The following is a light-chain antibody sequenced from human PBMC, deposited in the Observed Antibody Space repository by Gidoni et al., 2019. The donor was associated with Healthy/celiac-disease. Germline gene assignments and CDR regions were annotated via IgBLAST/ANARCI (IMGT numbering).Light chain of an antibody. J-gene: IGLJ2*01. CDR2: QDS. CDR3: QALDCSTVV. V-gene: IGLV3-1*01. Sequence: SDERTQPNSVSVSPGQTASITGSGDKLGDKYACWYQQTPGQSPVLVIYQDSMRPSGIPMRFSGSNSGNTATLPISGTQAMDEADYSCQALDCSTVVFGGGTKLTVL. CDR1: KLGDKY.